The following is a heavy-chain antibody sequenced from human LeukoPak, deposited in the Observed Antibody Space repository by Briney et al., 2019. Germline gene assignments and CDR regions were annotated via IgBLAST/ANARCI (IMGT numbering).Heavy chain of an antibody. V-gene: IGHV1-18*04. D-gene: IGHD3-3*01. CDR2: ISAYNGNT. CDR3: ARDYRYYDFWSAIEY. Sequence: GASVKVSCKASGYTFTSYYMHWVRQAPGQGLEWMGWISAYNGNTNYAQKLQGRVTMTTDTSTSTAYMELRSLRSDDTAVYYCARDYRYYDFWSAIEYWGQGTLVTVSS. J-gene: IGHJ4*02. CDR1: GYTFTSYY.